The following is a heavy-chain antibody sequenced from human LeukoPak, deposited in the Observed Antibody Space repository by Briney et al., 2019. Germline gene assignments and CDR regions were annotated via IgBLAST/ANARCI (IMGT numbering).Heavy chain of an antibody. CDR1: GGTFSSYA. CDR2: IIPIFGTA. V-gene: IGHV1-69*01. CDR3: ATAPPHCSSTSCYFDY. Sequence: GSSVKFSCKASGGTFSSYAISWVRQAPGQGLEWMGGIIPIFGTANYAQKFQGRVTITAEESTRTAYMELSSLRSEDTAVYYCATAPPHCSSTSCYFDYWGQGTLVTVSS. J-gene: IGHJ4*02. D-gene: IGHD2-2*01.